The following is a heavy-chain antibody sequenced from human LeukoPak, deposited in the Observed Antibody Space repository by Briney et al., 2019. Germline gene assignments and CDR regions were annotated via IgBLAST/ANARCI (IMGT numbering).Heavy chain of an antibody. CDR2: IIPIFGTA. V-gene: IGHV1-69*05. J-gene: IGHJ3*02. D-gene: IGHD5-12*01. Sequence: GASVKVSCKTSGYRFITFGINWVRQAPGQGLEWMGGIIPIFGTANYAQKFQGRVTITRDTSASTAYMELSSLRSEDTAVYYCARKDIVAMGEAFDIWGQGTMVTVSS. CDR3: ARKDIVAMGEAFDI. CDR1: GYRFITFG.